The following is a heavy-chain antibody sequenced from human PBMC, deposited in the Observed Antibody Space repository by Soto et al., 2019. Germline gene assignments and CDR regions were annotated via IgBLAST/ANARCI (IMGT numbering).Heavy chain of an antibody. CDR3: AREVVVAATYNWFDP. D-gene: IGHD2-15*01. J-gene: IGHJ5*02. CDR2: IYYSGST. CDR1: GCSISSYY. Sequence: SETLSLTCTVSGCSISSYYWSWTRQPPGKGLEWIGYIYYSGSTNYNPSLKSRVTISVDTSKNQFSLKLSSVTAADTAVYYCAREVVVAATYNWFDPWGQGTRVTVSS. V-gene: IGHV4-59*08.